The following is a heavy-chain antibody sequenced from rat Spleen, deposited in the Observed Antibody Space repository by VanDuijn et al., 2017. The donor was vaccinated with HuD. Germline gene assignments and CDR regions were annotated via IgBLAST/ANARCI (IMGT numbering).Heavy chain of an antibody. CDR2: INSAGST. V-gene: IGHV3-3*01. CDR1: GHSISSSYR. CDR3: ARGAGYVLDA. J-gene: IGHJ4*01. Sequence: EVQLQESGPGLVKPSQSLSLTCSVTGHSISSSYRWNWIRKFPGNKLEWMGYINSAGSTVYNPSLKSRISITRDTSKNQFFLQLNSVTTEDTATYYCARGAGYVLDAWGQGASVTVSS. D-gene: IGHD1-4*01.